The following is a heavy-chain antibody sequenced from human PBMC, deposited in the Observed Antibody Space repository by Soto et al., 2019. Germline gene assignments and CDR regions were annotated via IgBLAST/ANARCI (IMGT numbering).Heavy chain of an antibody. CDR1: GFSLTTSGVG. CDR3: AHRVLRTVFGLVTTTAIYFDF. CDR2: IYWDDAK. J-gene: IGHJ4*02. D-gene: IGHD3-3*01. Sequence: QITLNESGPTVVRPTETLTLTCRFSGFSLTTSGVGVGWIRQSPGKAPEWLALIYWDDAKRYSASLKSRLTITKDTSKNQVVLTVSVLDPTDTATYYCAHRVLRTVFGLVTTTAIYFDFWGQGTPVAVSS. V-gene: IGHV2-5*02.